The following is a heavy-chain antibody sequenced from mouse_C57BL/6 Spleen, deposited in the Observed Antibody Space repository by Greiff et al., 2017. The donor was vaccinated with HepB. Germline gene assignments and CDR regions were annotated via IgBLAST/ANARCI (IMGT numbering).Heavy chain of an antibody. CDR2: ISSGSSTI. J-gene: IGHJ3*01. D-gene: IGHD2-5*01. V-gene: IGHV5-17*01. CDR3: ARDSNTLAY. CDR1: GFTFSDYG. Sequence: EVKLVESGGGLVKPGGSLKLSCAASGFTFSDYGMHWVRQAPEKGLEWVAYISSGSSTIYYADTVKGRFPISRDNAKNTLFLQMTSLRSEDTAMYYCARDSNTLAYWGQGTLVTVSA.